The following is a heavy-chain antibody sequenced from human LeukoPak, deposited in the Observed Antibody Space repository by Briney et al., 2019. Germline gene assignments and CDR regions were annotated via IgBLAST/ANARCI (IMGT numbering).Heavy chain of an antibody. CDR1: GGSISSGGYY. CDR3: AREGGYSYGDAPLHFDY. J-gene: IGHJ4*02. Sequence: PSQTLSLTCTVSGGSISSGGYYWSWIRQPAGKGLEWIGRIYTSGNTNYNPSLKSRVTISVDTSKNQFSLKLSSVTAADTAVYYCAREGGYSYGDAPLHFDYWGQGTLVTVSS. D-gene: IGHD5-18*01. V-gene: IGHV4-61*02. CDR2: IYTSGNT.